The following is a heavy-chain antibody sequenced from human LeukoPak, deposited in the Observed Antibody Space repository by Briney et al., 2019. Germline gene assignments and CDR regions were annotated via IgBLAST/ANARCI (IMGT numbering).Heavy chain of an antibody. CDR1: GFTFSNYA. CDR2: ISNIGGST. Sequence: GGSLRLSCAPSGFTFSNYAMSWVRQAPGKGLEWVSTISNIGGSTYYEDSVKGRFTISRDNSKNTLFLQMNSLRAEDTAVYYCAKGDTSGWYGNFDYWGQGILVTVSS. D-gene: IGHD6-19*01. CDR3: AKGDTSGWYGNFDY. J-gene: IGHJ4*02. V-gene: IGHV3-23*01.